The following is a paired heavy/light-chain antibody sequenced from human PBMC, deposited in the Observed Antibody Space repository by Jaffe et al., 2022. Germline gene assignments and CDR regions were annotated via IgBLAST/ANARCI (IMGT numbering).Heavy chain of an antibody. J-gene: IGHJ4*02. CDR2: IYPDDSDA. CDR1: GYSFTNYW. D-gene: IGHD6-13*01. Sequence: EVHLVQSGAEVKKPGESLKISCKGSGYSFTNYWIGWVRQMPGKGLEWMGVIYPDDSDARYSPSFQGQVTISVDKSITTAYLQWSRLKASDTAMYYCVRHLVAATGNHYFFDYWGQGTLVTVSS. V-gene: IGHV5-51*01. CDR3: VRHLVAATGNHYFFDY.
Light chain of an antibody. J-gene: IGKJ4*01. V-gene: IGKV3-20*01. CDR2: DAS. CDR1: QSVSSNY. CDR3: QHYGSSLLT. Sequence: EIVLTQSPGTLSLSPGERATLSCRASQSVSSNYLAWYQQKPGQAPGLLIYDASNRATGIPDRFSGSGSGTDFTLTISRLEAEDFAMYYCQHYGSSLLTFGGGTKVEI.